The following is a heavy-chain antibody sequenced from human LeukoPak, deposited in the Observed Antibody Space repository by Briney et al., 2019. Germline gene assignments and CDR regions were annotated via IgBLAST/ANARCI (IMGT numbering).Heavy chain of an antibody. V-gene: IGHV2-5*02. Sequence: SGPTLVKPTQTLTLTCTFSGFSLSTSGVGVGWIRQPPGKALEWLALIYWDDDKRYSPSLKSRLTITKDTSKNQVVLTMTNMDPVDTATYYCARRPYYGSGFDYWGQGTLVTVSS. J-gene: IGHJ4*02. CDR2: IYWDDDK. D-gene: IGHD3-10*01. CDR3: ARRPYYGSGFDY. CDR1: GFSLSTSGVG.